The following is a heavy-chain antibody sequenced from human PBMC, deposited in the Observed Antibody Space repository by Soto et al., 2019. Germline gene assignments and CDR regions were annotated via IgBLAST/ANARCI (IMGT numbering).Heavy chain of an antibody. CDR2: IYPDDSDT. V-gene: IGHV5-51*01. D-gene: IGHD6-13*01. CDR3: ARSPRSSPYFDY. J-gene: IGHJ4*02. Sequence: GESLKISCEASGYSFTFYWIAWVRQLPGKGLEWMGIIYPDDSDTRYSPSFQGQVTISADESITIAFLQWSSLEASDSAFYFCARSPRSSPYFDYWGQGALVTVSS. CDR1: GYSFTFYW.